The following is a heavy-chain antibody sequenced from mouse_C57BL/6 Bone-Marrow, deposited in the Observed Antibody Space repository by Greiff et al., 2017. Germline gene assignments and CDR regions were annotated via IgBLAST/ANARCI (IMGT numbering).Heavy chain of an antibody. V-gene: IGHV5-12*01. D-gene: IGHD1-1*01. CDR2: ISNGGGST. CDR1: GFTFSDYY. CDR3: ARAFTTVVATGFDY. J-gene: IGHJ2*01. Sequence: EVKLVESGGGLVQPGGSLKLSCAASGFTFSDYYMYWVRQTPEQRLEWVAYISNGGGSTYYPDTVKGRFTISRDNAKNTLYLQMSRLKSEDTAMYYCARAFTTVVATGFDYWGQGTTLTVSS.